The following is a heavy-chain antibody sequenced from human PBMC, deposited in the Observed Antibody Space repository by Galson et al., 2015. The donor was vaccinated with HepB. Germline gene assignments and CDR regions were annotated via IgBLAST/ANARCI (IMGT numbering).Heavy chain of an antibody. V-gene: IGHV3-48*03. CDR3: ARELEVVLLMPFDY. J-gene: IGHJ4*02. CDR2: ISSSGSTI. D-gene: IGHD3-22*01. Sequence: SLRLSCAASGFTFSSYEMNWVRQAPGKGLEWVSYISSSGSTIYYADSVKGRFTISRDNAKNSLYLQMNSLRAEDTAVYYCARELEVVLLMPFDYWGQGTLVTVSP. CDR1: GFTFSSYE.